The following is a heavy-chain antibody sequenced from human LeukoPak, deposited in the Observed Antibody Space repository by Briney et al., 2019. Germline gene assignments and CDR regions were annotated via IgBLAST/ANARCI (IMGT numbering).Heavy chain of an antibody. CDR1: GGTFSSYA. CDR3: ARHDSSGYYYVGDAFDI. CDR2: IIPIFGTA. J-gene: IGHJ3*02. D-gene: IGHD3-22*01. Sequence: GASVKVSCKASGGTFSSYAISWVRQAPGQGLEWMGGIIPIFGTANYAQKFQGRVTITADKSTSTAYMELSSLRSEDTAVYYCARHDSSGYYYVGDAFDIWGQGTMVTVSS. V-gene: IGHV1-69*06.